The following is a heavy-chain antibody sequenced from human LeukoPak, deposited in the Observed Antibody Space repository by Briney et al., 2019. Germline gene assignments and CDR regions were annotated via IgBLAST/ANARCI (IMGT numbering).Heavy chain of an antibody. J-gene: IGHJ6*03. Sequence: SETLSLTCTVSGYSISSGSYWGWIRQPPGKGLEYIGSIYHSGSTYNNPSLKSRVTISVDTSKNQFSLKLSSVTAADTAVYYCARVSWFPGTSYYYMDVWGKGPTVTVSS. CDR1: GYSISSGSY. V-gene: IGHV4-38-2*02. CDR3: ARVSWFPGTSYYYMDV. D-gene: IGHD1-1*01. CDR2: IYHSGST.